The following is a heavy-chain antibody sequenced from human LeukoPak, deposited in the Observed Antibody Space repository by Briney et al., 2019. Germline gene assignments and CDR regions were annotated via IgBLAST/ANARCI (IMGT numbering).Heavy chain of an antibody. J-gene: IGHJ5*02. D-gene: IGHD3-9*01. Sequence: KPSETLSLTCTVSGGSISSYYWSWIRQPAGKGLEWIGRIYTSGSTNYNPSLKSRVTISVDTSKNQFSLKLSSVTAADTAVYYCARGGIFYYDILTGYYQKNWFDPWGQGTLVTVSS. CDR2: IYTSGST. CDR3: ARGGIFYYDILTGYYQKNWFDP. CDR1: GGSISSYY. V-gene: IGHV4-4*07.